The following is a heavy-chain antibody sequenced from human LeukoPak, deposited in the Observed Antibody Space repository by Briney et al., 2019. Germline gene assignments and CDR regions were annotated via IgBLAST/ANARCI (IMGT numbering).Heavy chain of an antibody. Sequence: SVKVSCKTCGGTFNNSALSWVRQPPGQGLEWLGGIMPLFGTAGYAQKLQGRVTIIKDDATRTVYLVLTSLTSDDTAVYYCGRDVHGYYGSGLFDPWGQGPLVSVSS. CDR2: IMPLFGTA. CDR3: GRDVHGYYGSGLFDP. V-gene: IGHV1-69*05. CDR1: GGTFNNSA. D-gene: IGHD2/OR15-2a*01. J-gene: IGHJ5*02.